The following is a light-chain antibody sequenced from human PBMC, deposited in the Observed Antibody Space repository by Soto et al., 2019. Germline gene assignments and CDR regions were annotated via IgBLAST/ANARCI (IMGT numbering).Light chain of an antibody. Sequence: EIVLTQSPGTLSLSPGERATLSCMASQSVSSSYLAWYQQKPGQAPRLLIYGASSRATGIPDRFSGSGSGTDLTLTISRLEPEDFAVYFCQQYGSSPRLTFGGGTKVDIK. CDR1: QSVSSSY. J-gene: IGKJ4*01. CDR3: QQYGSSPRLT. V-gene: IGKV3-20*01. CDR2: GAS.